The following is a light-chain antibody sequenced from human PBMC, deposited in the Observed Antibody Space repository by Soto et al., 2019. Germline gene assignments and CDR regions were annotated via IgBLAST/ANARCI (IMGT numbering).Light chain of an antibody. CDR3: QEYYTYPWT. J-gene: IGKJ1*01. CDR1: ESISSW. CDR2: KVS. Sequence: DIQMTQSPSTLSASVGDRVTITCRASESISSWLAWYQQKPGKAPKFLIHKVSSLVSGVRSRFSGSGSGTEFTLTISSLQTDDFGTYFCQEYYTYPWTFGQGTKVEIK. V-gene: IGKV1-5*03.